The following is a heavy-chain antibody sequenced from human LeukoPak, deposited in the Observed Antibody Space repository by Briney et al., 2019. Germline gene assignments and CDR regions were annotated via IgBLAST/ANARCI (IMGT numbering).Heavy chain of an antibody. CDR2: IYYSGST. CDR1: GGSISSYY. J-gene: IGHJ6*02. CDR3: ARAAITGTTGGYYYYGMDV. D-gene: IGHD1-7*01. V-gene: IGHV4-59*01. Sequence: SETLSLTCTVSGGSISSYYWSWIRQPPGKGLEWIGYIYYSGSTNYNPSLKSRVTISVDTSKNQFSLKLSSVTAADTAVYYCARAAITGTTGGYYYYGMDVWGQGTTVTVSS.